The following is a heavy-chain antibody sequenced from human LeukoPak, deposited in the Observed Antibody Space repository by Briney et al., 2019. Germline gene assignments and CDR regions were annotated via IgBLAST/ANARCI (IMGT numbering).Heavy chain of an antibody. J-gene: IGHJ5*02. CDR3: ARDTGGKVGATNDWFDP. Sequence: SETLSLTCAVSGGSISSGGYSWSWIRQPPGKGLEWIGYIYHSGSTYYNPSLKSRVTISVDTSKNQFSLKLSSVTAADTAVYYCARDTGGKVGATNDWFDPWGQGTLVTVSS. CDR2: IYHSGST. D-gene: IGHD1-26*01. V-gene: IGHV4-30-2*01. CDR1: GGSISSGGYS.